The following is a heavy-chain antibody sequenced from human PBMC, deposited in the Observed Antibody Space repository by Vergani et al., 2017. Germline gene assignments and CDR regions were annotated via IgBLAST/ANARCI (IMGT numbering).Heavy chain of an antibody. D-gene: IGHD3-10*01. CDR3: AKDTKRITMARGVR. CDR1: GFTFSSYA. V-gene: IGHV3-23*01. CDR2: ISGSGGST. J-gene: IGHJ4*02. Sequence: EVQLLESGGGLVQPGGSLRLSCAASGFTFSSYAMSWVRQAPGQGLEWVSAISGSGGSTYYADSVKGRFTISRDNSKNTLYLQMNSLRAEDTAVYYCAKDTKRITMARGVRWGQGTLVTVSS.